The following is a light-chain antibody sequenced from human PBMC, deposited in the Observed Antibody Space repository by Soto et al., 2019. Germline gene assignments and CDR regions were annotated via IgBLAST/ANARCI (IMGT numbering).Light chain of an antibody. CDR2: GDS. J-gene: IGLJ3*02. CDR1: SSNIGAGYS. CDR3: QSYDSSLDGWV. Sequence: QSALTQPPSVSGAPGQRVTISCTGSSSNIGAGYSVHWYQQLPGTAPRLLMYGDSRPSGVPDRFSGARSGTSASLAITGLQAEDESSYYCQSYDSSLDGWVFGGGTKVTVL. V-gene: IGLV1-40*01.